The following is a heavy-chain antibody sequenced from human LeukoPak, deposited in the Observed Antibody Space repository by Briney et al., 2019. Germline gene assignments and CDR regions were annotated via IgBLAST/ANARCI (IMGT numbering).Heavy chain of an antibody. CDR3: ARAASQLLWFGELSSYFDY. CDR1: GGSISSHY. Sequence: SETLSLTCTVSGGSISSHYWSWIRQPPGKGLEWIGEINHSGSTNYNPSLKSRVTISVDTSKNQFSLKLSSVTAADTAVYYCARAASQLLWFGELSSYFDYWGQGTLVTVSS. V-gene: IGHV4-34*01. CDR2: INHSGST. J-gene: IGHJ4*02. D-gene: IGHD3-10*01.